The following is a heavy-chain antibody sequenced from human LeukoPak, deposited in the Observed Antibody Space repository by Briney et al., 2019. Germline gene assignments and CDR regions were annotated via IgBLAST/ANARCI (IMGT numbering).Heavy chain of an antibody. CDR2: INHSGST. V-gene: IGHV4-34*01. Sequence: SETLSLTCAVYGGSFSGYYWSWIRPTPGKRLEWIGEINHSGSTNYNPSLKSRVTISVDTSKNQFSLKLSSVTAADTAVYYCARGRRYYDSSGYYYRSYFDYWGQGTLVTVSS. D-gene: IGHD3-22*01. J-gene: IGHJ4*02. CDR1: GGSFSGYY. CDR3: ARGRRYYDSSGYYYRSYFDY.